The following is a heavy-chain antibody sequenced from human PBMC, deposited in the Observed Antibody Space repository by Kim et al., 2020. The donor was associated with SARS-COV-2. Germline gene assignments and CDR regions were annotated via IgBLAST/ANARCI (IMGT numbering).Heavy chain of an antibody. J-gene: IGHJ4*02. CDR2: IYYSGST. V-gene: IGHV4-59*01. CDR3: ARGFGELLAHFDY. Sequence: SETLSLTCTVSGGSISSYYWSWIRQPPGKGLEWIGYIYYSGSTNYNPSLKSRVTISVDMSKNQFSLKLSSVTAADTAVYYCARGFGELLAHFDYWGQGTLVTVSS. CDR1: GGSISSYY. D-gene: IGHD3-10*01.